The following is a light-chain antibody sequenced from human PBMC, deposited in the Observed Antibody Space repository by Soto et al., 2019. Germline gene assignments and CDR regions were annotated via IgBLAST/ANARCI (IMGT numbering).Light chain of an antibody. Sequence: QSALTQPASVSGSPGQSITISCTGTSSDVGTYNYVSWYQQHPGKAPKLMIYDVSNRPSGVYDRLSGSKSGNTASLTISGLQAEDEADYYCSSYTSSSTSVVFGGGTKLTVL. CDR2: DVS. J-gene: IGLJ2*01. CDR3: SSYTSSSTSVV. V-gene: IGLV2-14*01. CDR1: SSDVGTYNY.